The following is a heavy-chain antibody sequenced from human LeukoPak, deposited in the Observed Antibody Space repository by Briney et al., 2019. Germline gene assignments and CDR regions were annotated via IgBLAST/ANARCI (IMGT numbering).Heavy chain of an antibody. CDR2: IYPGDSDT. D-gene: IGHD6-13*01. J-gene: IGHJ4*02. Sequence: GESLQISCKGSGYSFTSYWIGGVRQLPGKGLEWMGIIYPGDSDTRYSPSFQGQVTISADKSISTAYLQWSSLKASDTAMYYCARYSSSGPYYFDYWGQGTLVTVSS. V-gene: IGHV5-51*01. CDR3: ARYSSSGPYYFDY. CDR1: GYSFTSYW.